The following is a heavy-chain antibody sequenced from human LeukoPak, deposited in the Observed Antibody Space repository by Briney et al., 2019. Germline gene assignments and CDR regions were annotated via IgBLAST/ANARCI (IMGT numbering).Heavy chain of an antibody. Sequence: GGSLRLSCAASGFTFSSYSMNWVRQAPGKGLEWVSSISSSYIYYADSVKGRFTISRDNAKNSLYLQMNSLRAEDTAVYYCARDDYGDYNFDYWGQGTLVTVSS. CDR2: ISSSYI. D-gene: IGHD4-17*01. CDR3: ARDDYGDYNFDY. V-gene: IGHV3-21*01. J-gene: IGHJ4*02. CDR1: GFTFSSYS.